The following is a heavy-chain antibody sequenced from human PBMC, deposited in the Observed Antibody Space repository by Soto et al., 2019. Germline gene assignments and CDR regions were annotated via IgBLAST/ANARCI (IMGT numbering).Heavy chain of an antibody. CDR2: IYWDDDK. Sequence: QITLNESGPTVVRPTETLTLTCRFSGFSLTTSGVGVGWIRQSPGKAPEWLALIYWDDDKRYSASLKSRLTITKDTSKNQVVLKVSYLDQTDTATYYCAHRVLRTVFGLVTTTAIYFDFWGQGTPVDVSS. J-gene: IGHJ4*02. V-gene: IGHV2-5*02. CDR1: GFSLTTSGVG. CDR3: AHRVLRTVFGLVTTTAIYFDF. D-gene: IGHD3-3*01.